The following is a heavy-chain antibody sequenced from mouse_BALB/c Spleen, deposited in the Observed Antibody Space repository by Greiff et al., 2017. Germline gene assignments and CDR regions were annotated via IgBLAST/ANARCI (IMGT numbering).Heavy chain of an antibody. CDR3: ARPVLRLRYFDV. D-gene: IGHD1-2*01. V-gene: IGHV5-6*01. CDR1: GFTFSSYG. CDR2: ISSGGSYT. J-gene: IGHJ1*01. Sequence: VQLKESGGDLVKPGGSLKLSCAASGFTFSSYGMSWVRQTPDKRLEWVATISSGGSYTYYPDSVKGRFTISRDNAKNTLYLQMSSLKSEDTAMYYCARPVLRLRYFDVWGAGTTVTVSS.